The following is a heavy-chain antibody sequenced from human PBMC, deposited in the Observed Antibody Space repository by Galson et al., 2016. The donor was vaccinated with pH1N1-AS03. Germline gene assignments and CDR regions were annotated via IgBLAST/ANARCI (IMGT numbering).Heavy chain of an antibody. Sequence: LSLTCAVSCGSMTSPDWWTWVRQPPGKGLEWIGEVHYSGTTSYNPSLNSRVTMSIDKSNNQFSLNLGSVTAADTAVYFCASAGYHTPGYHYWGQGALVTVSS. V-gene: IGHV4-4*01. D-gene: IGHD3-16*02. J-gene: IGHJ4*02. CDR2: VHYSGTT. CDR3: ASAGYHTPGYHY. CDR1: CGSMTSPDW.